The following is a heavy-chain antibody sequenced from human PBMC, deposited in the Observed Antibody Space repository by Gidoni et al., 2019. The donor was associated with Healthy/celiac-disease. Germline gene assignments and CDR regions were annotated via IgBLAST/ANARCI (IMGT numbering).Heavy chain of an antibody. CDR2: IIPIFGTA. V-gene: IGHV1-69*01. CDR1: GGTFSSYA. D-gene: IGHD3-10*01. CDR3: ARIVPGEPFSNYYGSGSPDP. Sequence: QVQLVQSGAEVKKPGSSVKVSCKASGGTFSSYAISWVRQAPGQGLEWMGGIIPIFGTANYAQKFQGRVTITADESTSTAYMELSSLRSEDTAVYYCARIVPGEPFSNYYGSGSPDPWGQGTLVTVSS. J-gene: IGHJ5*02.